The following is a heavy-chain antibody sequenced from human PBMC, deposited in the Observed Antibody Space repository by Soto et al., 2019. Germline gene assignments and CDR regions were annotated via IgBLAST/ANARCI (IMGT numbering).Heavy chain of an antibody. J-gene: IGHJ4*02. V-gene: IGHV2-5*02. D-gene: IGHD2-2*01. CDR1: GFSLTTSGVG. Sequence: SGPTLVKPTQTLTLTCTFSGFSLTTSGVGVGWIRQPPGKALEWLALIYWDDDKRYSPSLKSRLTITKDTSKNQVVLTMTNMDPVDTATYYCAHRLNQHQARVFDYWGQGTLVTVSS. CDR3: AHRLNQHQARVFDY. CDR2: IYWDDDK.